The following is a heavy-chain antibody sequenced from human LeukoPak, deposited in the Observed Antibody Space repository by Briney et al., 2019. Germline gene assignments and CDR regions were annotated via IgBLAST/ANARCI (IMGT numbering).Heavy chain of an antibody. CDR1: GFTFSDYY. J-gene: IGHJ6*02. Sequence: GGSLRLPCAASGFTFSDYYMTWICQAPGKGLEWVSCISNTGDYRNYADSVKGRFFISRDNAKSSLYLQMSSLRAEDTAVYYCARDKAIAGRPSYYYYGMDVWGQGTTVTVSS. CDR2: ISNTGDYR. CDR3: ARDKAIAGRPSYYYYGMDV. V-gene: IGHV3-11*06. D-gene: IGHD2-21*01.